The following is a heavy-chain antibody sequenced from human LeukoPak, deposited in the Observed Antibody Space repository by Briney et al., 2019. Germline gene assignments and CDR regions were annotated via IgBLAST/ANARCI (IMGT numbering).Heavy chain of an antibody. J-gene: IGHJ4*02. CDR2: ISSSSSYI. Sequence: GGSLRLSCAASGFTFSSYSMNWVRQAPGKGLEWVSSISSSSSYICYAGSVKGRFTISRDNAKNSLYLQMNSLRAEDTAVYYCARTLSGGCSSTSCYWGYYFDYWGQGTLVTVSS. CDR1: GFTFSSYS. V-gene: IGHV3-21*01. D-gene: IGHD2-2*01. CDR3: ARTLSGGCSSTSCYWGYYFDY.